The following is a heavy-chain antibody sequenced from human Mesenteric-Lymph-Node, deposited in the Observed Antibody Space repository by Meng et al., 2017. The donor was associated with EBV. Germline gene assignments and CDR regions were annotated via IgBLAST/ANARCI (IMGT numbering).Heavy chain of an antibody. CDR2: VIHSGNT. Sequence: QVQLQQWGEGLLKPSEPLSLTCDVYGDSFSAYYWRWIRQPPGRGLEWIGDVIHSGNTSYSPSLKSRVTISVDTSKRQFSLKLRSMTAADTAVYYCATGWGKANYWGQGTLVTVSS. D-gene: IGHD3-16*01. J-gene: IGHJ4*02. CDR1: GDSFSAYY. V-gene: IGHV4-34*12. CDR3: ATGWGKANY.